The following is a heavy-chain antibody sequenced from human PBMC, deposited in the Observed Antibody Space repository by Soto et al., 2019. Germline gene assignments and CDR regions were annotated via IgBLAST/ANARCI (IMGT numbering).Heavy chain of an antibody. CDR2: ISGSGGST. CDR1: GFTFSSYA. D-gene: IGHD3-16*02. V-gene: IGHV3-23*01. Sequence: GGSLRLSCAASGFTFSSYAMSWVRQAPGKGLEWVSAISGSGGSTYYADSVKGRFTISRDNSKNTLYLQMNSLRAEDTAVYYCAKVLYASYDYIWGSYRPGGYDAFDIWGQGTMVTVSS. CDR3: AKVLYASYDYIWGSYRPGGYDAFDI. J-gene: IGHJ3*02.